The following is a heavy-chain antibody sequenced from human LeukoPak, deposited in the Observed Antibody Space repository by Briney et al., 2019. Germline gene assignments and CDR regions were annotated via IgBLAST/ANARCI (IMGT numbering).Heavy chain of an antibody. CDR3: ARETTVVTPGRSDVFDI. D-gene: IGHD4-23*01. Sequence: SETLTLTCAVYGGSFSGYYWSWIRQPPGKGLEWIGEINHSGSTNYNPSLKSRVTISVDTSKNQFSLKLSSVTAADTAVYYCARETTVVTPGRSDVFDIWGQGTMVTVSS. V-gene: IGHV4-34*01. CDR2: INHSGST. CDR1: GGSFSGYY. J-gene: IGHJ3*02.